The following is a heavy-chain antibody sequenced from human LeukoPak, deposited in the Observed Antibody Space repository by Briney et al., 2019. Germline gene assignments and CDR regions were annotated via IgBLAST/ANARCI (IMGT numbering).Heavy chain of an antibody. CDR2: IYYSGST. V-gene: IGHV4-59*01. CDR1: GGSISSYY. J-gene: IGHJ2*01. CDR3: ARDTAGAGTWYFDL. D-gene: IGHD6-19*01. Sequence: SETLSLTCTVSGGSISSYYWSWIRQPPGKGLEWIGYIYYSGSTNYNPSLKSRVTISVDTSKNQFSLKLSSVTAADTAVYYCARDTAGAGTWYFDLWGRGTLVTVSS.